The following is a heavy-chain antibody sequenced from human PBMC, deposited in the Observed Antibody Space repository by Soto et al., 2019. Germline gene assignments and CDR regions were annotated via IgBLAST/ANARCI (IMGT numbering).Heavy chain of an antibody. CDR3: AKNYYFDN. V-gene: IGHV3-23*01. Sequence: EVQLLESGGGLVQPGGSLTLSCAASGFTFSNYAMNWGRQAPGKGLEWVSSIGTGGDTNYADSVKGRFTISRDNSRDTLYLQMNSLRAEDTALYYCAKNYYFDNWDQGTLVTVSS. J-gene: IGHJ4*02. CDR1: GFTFSNYA. CDR2: IGTGGDT.